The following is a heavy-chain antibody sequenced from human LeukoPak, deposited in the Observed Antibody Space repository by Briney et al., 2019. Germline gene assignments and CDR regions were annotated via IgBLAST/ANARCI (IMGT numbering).Heavy chain of an antibody. CDR3: ATPTSYSSGWSMDV. V-gene: IGHV1-8*01. CDR1: GYTFTSYD. J-gene: IGHJ6*02. Sequence: ASVKVSCKASGYTFTSYDINWVRQATGQGLEWMGWMNPNSGNTGYAQKFQGRVTMTMNTSISTAYMELSSLRSEDTAVYYCATPTSYSSGWSMDVWGQGTTVTVSS. D-gene: IGHD6-19*01. CDR2: MNPNSGNT.